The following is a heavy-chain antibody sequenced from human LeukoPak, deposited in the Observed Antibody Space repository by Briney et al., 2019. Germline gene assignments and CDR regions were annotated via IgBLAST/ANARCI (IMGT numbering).Heavy chain of an antibody. D-gene: IGHD2-15*01. J-gene: IGHJ4*02. Sequence: PGGSLRLSCAASGFTFSNYGMQWVRQAPGQGLEWVAVIWYDGSKKYADSVKGRFIISRDDSKNTLYLQMNSLRAEDTAVYYCTRPGNYCSGGSCPVDYWGQGTLVTVSS. CDR3: TRPGNYCSGGSCPVDY. CDR2: IWYDGSKK. CDR1: GFTFSNYG. V-gene: IGHV3-33*01.